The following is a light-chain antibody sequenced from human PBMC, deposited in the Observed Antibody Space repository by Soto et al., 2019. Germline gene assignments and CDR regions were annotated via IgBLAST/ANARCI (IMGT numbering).Light chain of an antibody. J-gene: IGKJ1*01. CDR3: QKYDGASWT. V-gene: IGKV1-27*01. CDR2: AAS. Sequence: DIQMTQSPSSLSASVGDRVTVTCRASQGISIYVAWFQQKPGKVPKLLIYAASTLQSGVPSRFSGSGSGTDFTLTISSLQPEDVATYYCQKYDGASWTFGQGTKVEVK. CDR1: QGISIY.